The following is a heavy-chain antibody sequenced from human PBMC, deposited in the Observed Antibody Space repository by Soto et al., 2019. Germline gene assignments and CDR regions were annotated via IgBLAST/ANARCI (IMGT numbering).Heavy chain of an antibody. CDR1: GYTFISSG. CDR3: ARVHDYYDSSGYYLL. Sequence: GASVKVSCKAAGYTFISSGISWVRQAPGQGLEWMGWISAYSGNTNYAQKVQGRVTMTTDTSTSTAYMELRSLRSDDTAVYYCARVHDYYDSSGYYLLWGQGTLVTVSS. D-gene: IGHD3-22*01. V-gene: IGHV1-18*01. CDR2: ISAYSGNT. J-gene: IGHJ4*02.